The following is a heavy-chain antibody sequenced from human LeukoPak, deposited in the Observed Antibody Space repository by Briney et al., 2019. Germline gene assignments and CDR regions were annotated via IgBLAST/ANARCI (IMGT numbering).Heavy chain of an antibody. CDR1: GFTFSSYG. CDR3: AKDLRSGSYYKPRGYGMDV. Sequence: GRSLRLSCAASGFTFSSYGMHWVRQAPGKGLEWVAVISYDGSNKYYADSVKGRFTISRDNSKNTLYLQMNSLRAEDTAVYYCAKDLRSGSYYKPRGYGMDVWGQGTTVTVSS. J-gene: IGHJ6*02. V-gene: IGHV3-30*18. D-gene: IGHD3-10*01. CDR2: ISYDGSNK.